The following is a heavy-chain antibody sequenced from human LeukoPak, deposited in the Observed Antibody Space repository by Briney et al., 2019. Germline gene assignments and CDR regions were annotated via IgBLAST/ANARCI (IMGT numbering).Heavy chain of an antibody. V-gene: IGHV3-21*01. Sequence: GGSLRLSCAASGFTFSSYSMNWVRQAPGKGLEWVSSISSSSSYIYYADSVKGRFTISRDNAKNSLYLQMNSLRAEDTAVYYCARFKLSSGYDPFDYWGQGTLVTVSS. CDR1: GFTFSSYS. CDR3: ARFKLSSGYDPFDY. J-gene: IGHJ4*02. D-gene: IGHD5-12*01. CDR2: ISSSSSYI.